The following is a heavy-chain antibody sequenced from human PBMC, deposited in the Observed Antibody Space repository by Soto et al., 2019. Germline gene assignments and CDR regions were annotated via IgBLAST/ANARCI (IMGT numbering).Heavy chain of an antibody. Sequence: GGSLRLSCAASGFTFSSYAMSWVRQAPGKGLEWVSAISGSGGSTYYADSVKGRFTISRDNSKNTLYLQMNSLRAEDTAVYYCAKQGYCTNGVCYNSPGNYYYMDVWGKGTTVTVSS. CDR1: GFTFSSYA. CDR3: AKQGYCTNGVCYNSPGNYYYMDV. CDR2: ISGSGGST. D-gene: IGHD2-8*01. V-gene: IGHV3-23*01. J-gene: IGHJ6*03.